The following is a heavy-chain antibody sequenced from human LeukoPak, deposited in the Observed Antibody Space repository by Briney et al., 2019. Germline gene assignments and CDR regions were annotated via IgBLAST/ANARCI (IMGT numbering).Heavy chain of an antibody. CDR3: ARRTLVGATHFDY. CDR1: GYTFTGYY. J-gene: IGHJ4*02. V-gene: IGHV1-2*02. CDR2: ISPNSGGT. Sequence: GASVKVSCKASGYTFTGYYMHWVRQAPGQGLEWMGWISPNSGGTNYAQKFQGRVTMTRDTSISTAYMELSRLRSDDTAVYYCARRTLVGATHFDYWGQGTLVTVSS. D-gene: IGHD1-26*01.